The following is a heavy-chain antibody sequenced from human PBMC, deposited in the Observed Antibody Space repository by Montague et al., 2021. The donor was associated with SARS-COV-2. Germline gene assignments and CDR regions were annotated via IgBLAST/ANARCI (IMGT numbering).Heavy chain of an antibody. CDR2: INHSGST. V-gene: IGHV4-34*01. D-gene: IGHD3-10*01. CDR3: ARGARQGYGFRLGSFDY. CDR1: GGSFSGYY. Sequence: SETLSLTCAVYGGSFSGYYWNWIRKPPEKGLEWMGEINHSGSTNYNPSLKSRVTMSVDTSKNQFSLKLSSVTAADTAVYYCARGARQGYGFRLGSFDYWGQGTLVTVSS. J-gene: IGHJ4*02.